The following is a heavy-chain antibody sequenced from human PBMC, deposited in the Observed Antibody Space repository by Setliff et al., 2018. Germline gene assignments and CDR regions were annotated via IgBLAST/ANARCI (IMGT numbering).Heavy chain of an antibody. CDR1: GGSISNYY. CDR2: IYTSGST. J-gene: IGHJ6*03. CDR3: AREQWLDPPGYYYMDV. V-gene: IGHV4-4*07. D-gene: IGHD6-19*01. Sequence: SETLSLTCTVSGGSISNYYWSWIRQPAGKGLEWIGRIYTSGSTNYNPSLKSRVTMSVDTSKNQFPLKLSSVTAADTAVYYCAREQWLDPPGYYYMDVWAKGTTVTVSS.